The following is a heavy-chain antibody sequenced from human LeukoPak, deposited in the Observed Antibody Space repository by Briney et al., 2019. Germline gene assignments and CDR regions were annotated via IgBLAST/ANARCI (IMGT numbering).Heavy chain of an antibody. CDR2: IYSGGST. CDR1: VFTVSSDY. CDR3: ARVMAAAAGTTSRYYYYYMDV. Sequence: GGALRLSCAASVFTVSSDYMSWGRHAPGKGVGCGSVIYSGGSTYYSDSAKGRFTISRDNSKNTLYLQMNSLRAEDTAVYYCARVMAAAAGTTSRYYYYYMDVWGKGTTVTVSS. D-gene: IGHD6-13*01. J-gene: IGHJ6*03. V-gene: IGHV3-53*01.